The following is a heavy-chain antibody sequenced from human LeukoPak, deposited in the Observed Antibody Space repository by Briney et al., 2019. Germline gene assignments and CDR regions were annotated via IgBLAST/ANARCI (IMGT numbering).Heavy chain of an antibody. J-gene: IGHJ2*01. Sequence: GGSLRLSCAASGFTFSIYAMHWVRQAPGKGLEWVAAIWYDGSNKYFADSVKSRFTLSRDNSKNTLYLQMNSLRAEDTAVYYCARDRGIVGATIWYFDLWGRGTLVTVSS. CDR3: ARDRGIVGATIWYFDL. CDR1: GFTFSIYA. CDR2: IWYDGSNK. V-gene: IGHV3-33*01. D-gene: IGHD1-26*01.